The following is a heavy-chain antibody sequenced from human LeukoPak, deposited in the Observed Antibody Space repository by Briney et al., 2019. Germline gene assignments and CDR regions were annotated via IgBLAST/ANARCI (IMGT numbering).Heavy chain of an antibody. CDR1: EFSFSSYW. CDR3: ARVAYGPNWFDP. J-gene: IGHJ5*02. CDR2: ISSDGSSI. D-gene: IGHD3-10*01. V-gene: IGHV3-74*01. Sequence: GGSLRLSCAASEFSFSSYWMHWVRQAPGKGLVWVSRISSDGSSISYADSVKGRFTISRDNAKNTLHLQMNSLRAEDTAVYYCARVAYGPNWFDPWGQGTLVTVSS.